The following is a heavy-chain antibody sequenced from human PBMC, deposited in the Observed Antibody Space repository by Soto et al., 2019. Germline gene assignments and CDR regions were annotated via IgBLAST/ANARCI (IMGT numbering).Heavy chain of an antibody. CDR2: ISGSGGST. Sequence: GGSLRLSCAASRFTFSNYDMSWVRQAPGKGLEWVSSISGSGGSTYYADSVKGRFTISRDNSANTLYLQMNSLRAEDTAVYLCARSLGDHYFDYWGQGTLVTVSS. D-gene: IGHD3-10*01. V-gene: IGHV3-23*01. CDR1: RFTFSNYD. J-gene: IGHJ4*02. CDR3: ARSLGDHYFDY.